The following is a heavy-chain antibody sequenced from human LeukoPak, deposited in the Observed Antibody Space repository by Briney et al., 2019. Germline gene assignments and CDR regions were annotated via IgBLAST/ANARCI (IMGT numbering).Heavy chain of an antibody. Sequence: PGGSLRLSCAASGFTFSSYGMHWVRQAPGKGLEWVAFIRYDGSNKYYADSVKGRFTISRDNSKNTLYLQMNSLRAEDTGVYYCANYYGGNSDDAFDIWGQGTMVTVSS. V-gene: IGHV3-30*02. D-gene: IGHD4-23*01. CDR2: IRYDGSNK. J-gene: IGHJ3*02. CDR1: GFTFSSYG. CDR3: ANYYGGNSDDAFDI.